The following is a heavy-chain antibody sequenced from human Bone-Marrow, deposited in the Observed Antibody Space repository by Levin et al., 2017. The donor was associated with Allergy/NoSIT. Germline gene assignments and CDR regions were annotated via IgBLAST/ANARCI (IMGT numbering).Heavy chain of an antibody. CDR2: IYDSGNT. D-gene: IGHD3-22*01. J-gene: IGHJ6*02. CDR3: ARDRDYYDSSGYYVVYYGMDV. V-gene: IGHV4-30-4*01. CDR1: GGSISSGDYY. Sequence: PSETLSLTCTVSGGSISSGDYYWSWIRQPPGKGLEWIGYIYDSGNTHYNSSLKSRVNISLDTSKNQFSLKLSSVTAAATAVYYCARDRDYYDSSGYYVVYYGMDVWGQGTTVTVSS.